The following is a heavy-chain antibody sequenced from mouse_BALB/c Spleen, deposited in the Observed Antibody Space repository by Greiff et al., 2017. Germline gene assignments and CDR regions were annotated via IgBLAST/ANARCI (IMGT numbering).Heavy chain of an antibody. J-gene: IGHJ1*01. CDR2: INPSKGGT. CDR1: GYTFTSYY. Sequence: QVQLQQSGAELVKPGASVKLSCKASGYTFTSYYMYWVKQRPGQGLEWIGEINPSKGGTNFNEKFKSKATLTVDKSSSTAYMQLSSLTSEDSAVYYCTRSFDGYYDWYFDVWGAGTTVTVSS. CDR3: TRSFDGYYDWYFDV. D-gene: IGHD2-3*01. V-gene: IGHV1S81*02.